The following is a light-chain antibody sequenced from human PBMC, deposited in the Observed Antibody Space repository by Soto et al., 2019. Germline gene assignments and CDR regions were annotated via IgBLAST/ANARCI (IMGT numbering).Light chain of an antibody. CDR1: SSDVGTYNL. J-gene: IGLJ1*01. Sequence: QSVLTQPASVSGSPGQSITISCSGTSSDVGTYNLVSWYQQYPGKAPRLMIYEVTKRPSGVSNRFSGSKSGNTASLTISGLQTEDEAEYYCCSYAGSSSSIFGTGTKLTVL. CDR3: CSYAGSSSSI. CDR2: EVT. V-gene: IGLV2-23*02.